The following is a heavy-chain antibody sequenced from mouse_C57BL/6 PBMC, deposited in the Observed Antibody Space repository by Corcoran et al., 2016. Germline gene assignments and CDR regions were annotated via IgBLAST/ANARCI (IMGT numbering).Heavy chain of an antibody. CDR2: ISYDGSN. D-gene: IGHD1-1*01. Sequence: DVQLQESGPGLVKPSQSLSLTCSVTGYSITSGYYWNWILQFPGNKLEWMGYISYDGSNNYNPSLKNRISITRDTSKNQFFLKLNSVTTEDTATYYCARGPPYYGSLDYWGQGTTLTVSS. J-gene: IGHJ2*01. CDR3: ARGPPYYGSLDY. CDR1: GYSITSGYY. V-gene: IGHV3-6*01.